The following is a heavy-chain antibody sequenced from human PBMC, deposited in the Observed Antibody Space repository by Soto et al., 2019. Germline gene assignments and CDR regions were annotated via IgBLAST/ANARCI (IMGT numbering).Heavy chain of an antibody. V-gene: IGHV3-23*01. D-gene: IGHD2-15*01. CDR3: AKRRGAGGHFDY. Sequence: PGGSLTLSCAASGFTFSSDAMGWGRQGPGKGLEWVAVVSIGGSPHYADSVRGRFTISRDNSKNTLSLQMNSLTAEDTAVYFCAKRRGAGGHFDYWGQGALVTVSS. CDR2: VSIGGSP. J-gene: IGHJ4*02. CDR1: GFTFSSDA.